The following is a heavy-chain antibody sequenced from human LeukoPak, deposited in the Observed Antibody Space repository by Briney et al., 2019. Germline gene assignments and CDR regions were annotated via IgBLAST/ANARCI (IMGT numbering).Heavy chain of an antibody. Sequence: PGGSLRLSCAASGFTFSSYGMTWVRQAPGKGLEWVSVVSGSGGCTYYADSVKGRFTISRDNSKNTLYLQMNSLRAEDTAVYYCAKVRWGVQSISEFWGQGTLVTVAS. CDR1: GFTFSSYG. V-gene: IGHV3-23*01. CDR2: VSGSGGCT. D-gene: IGHD1-1*01. J-gene: IGHJ4*02. CDR3: AKVRWGVQSISEF.